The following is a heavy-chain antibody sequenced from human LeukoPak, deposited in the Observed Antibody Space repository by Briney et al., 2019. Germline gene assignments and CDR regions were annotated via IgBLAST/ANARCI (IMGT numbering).Heavy chain of an antibody. CDR3: ARRNYDILTGYLNPYWYFDL. V-gene: IGHV4-59*08. CDR2: IYYSGST. CDR1: GGSISSYY. D-gene: IGHD3-9*01. J-gene: IGHJ2*01. Sequence: SETLSLTCTVPGGSISSYYWSWIRQPPGKGLEWSGYIYYSGSTNYNPSPKSRVTISVDTSKNQFSLKLSSVTAADTAVYYCARRNYDILTGYLNPYWYFDLWGRGTLVTVSS.